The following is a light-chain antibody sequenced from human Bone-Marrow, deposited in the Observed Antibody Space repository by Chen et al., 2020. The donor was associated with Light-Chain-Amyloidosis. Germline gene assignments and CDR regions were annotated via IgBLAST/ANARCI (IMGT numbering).Light chain of an antibody. V-gene: IGLV2-11*01. J-gene: IGLJ2*01. CDR2: DVN. CDR3: GSYTGRYSVV. CDR1: SSDVGAYNY. Sequence: QSALTQPRSVSGSPGQSVTISCTGTSSDVGAYNYVSWYQQHPDKAPELILYDVNKRPSGVPDRFSASKSGNTASLTISGLQAEDEGDYDCGSYTGRYSVVFGGGTKLTVL.